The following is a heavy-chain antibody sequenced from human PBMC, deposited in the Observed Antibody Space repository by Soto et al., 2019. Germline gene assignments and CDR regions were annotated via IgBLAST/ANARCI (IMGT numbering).Heavy chain of an antibody. CDR1: GGTFSSYA. D-gene: IGHD3-10*01. CDR2: IIPIFGTA. V-gene: IGHV1-69*01. CDR3: ARAGGINYYGLGNFDY. J-gene: IGHJ4*02. Sequence: QVQLVQSGAEVKKPGSSVKVSCKASGGTFSSYAISWVRQAPGQGLEWMGGIIPIFGTANYAQKFQGRVTITADESTSTAYMELSSLRSEVTAVYYCARAGGINYYGLGNFDYWGQGTLVTVSS.